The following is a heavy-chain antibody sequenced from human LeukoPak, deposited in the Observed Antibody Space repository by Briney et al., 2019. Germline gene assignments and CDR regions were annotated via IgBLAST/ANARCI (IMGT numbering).Heavy chain of an antibody. CDR3: ARNSGTDPYFDY. D-gene: IGHD1-26*01. V-gene: IGHV5-51*01. CDR2: IYPGDSDI. J-gene: IGHJ4*02. Sequence: GESLKISCRGSGYSFTYYWLGWVRQMPGKGLEWMGIIYPGDSDIRYSPSFQGQVTISANKSISTAYLQWHSLKASDTAMYYCARNSGTDPYFDYWGQGTLVTVSS. CDR1: GYSFTYYW.